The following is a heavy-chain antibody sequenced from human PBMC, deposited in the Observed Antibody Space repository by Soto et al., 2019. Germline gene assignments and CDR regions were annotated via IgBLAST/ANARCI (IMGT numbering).Heavy chain of an antibody. D-gene: IGHD3-22*01. CDR1: GGSISSGDYY. J-gene: IGHJ4*02. V-gene: IGHV4-30-4*01. CDR3: ASSEGSSGSTALFDY. CDR2: IYYSGST. Sequence: SETLSLTCTVSGGSISSGDYYWSWIRQPPGKGLEWIGYIYYSGSTYYNPSLKSRVTISVDTSKNQFSLKLSSVTAADTAVYYCASSEGSSGSTALFDYWGQGTLVTVSS.